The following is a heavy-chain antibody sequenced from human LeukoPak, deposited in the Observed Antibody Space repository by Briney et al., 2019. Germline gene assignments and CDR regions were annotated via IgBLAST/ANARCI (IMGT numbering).Heavy chain of an antibody. D-gene: IGHD3-9*01. V-gene: IGHV1-18*01. CDR2: ISADNGNT. CDR1: GYTFSSYG. CDR3: ARVRDILTGYYNYMDV. Sequence: ASVKVSCKASGYTFSSYGISWVRQAPGQGLEWMGWISADNGNTNYALKLQGGVTTTTDTSTSTAYMELRSLRSDDTAVYYCARVRDILTGYYNYMDVWGKGTTVTVSS. J-gene: IGHJ6*03.